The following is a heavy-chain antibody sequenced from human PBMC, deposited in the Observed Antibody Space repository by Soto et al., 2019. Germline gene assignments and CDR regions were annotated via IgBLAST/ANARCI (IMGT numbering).Heavy chain of an antibody. D-gene: IGHD2-15*01. V-gene: IGHV1-18*01. CDR1: GYTFTSYG. Sequence: QVQLVQSGAEVKKPGASVKVSCKASGYTFTSYGISWVRQAPGQGLEWMGWISAYNGNTNYALKLQGRVTMTTDTSTSTAYMELRSLRSDDTAVYYCASQNVIGGGYYYYYGMDVWGQGTTVTVSS. CDR2: ISAYNGNT. CDR3: ASQNVIGGGYYYYYGMDV. J-gene: IGHJ6*02.